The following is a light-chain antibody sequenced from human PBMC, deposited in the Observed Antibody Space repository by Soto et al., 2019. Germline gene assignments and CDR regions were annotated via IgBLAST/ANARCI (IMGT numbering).Light chain of an antibody. Sequence: EIVLTQSPGTLSVSPGERATLSCRASQTISRSYLAWYRQKPGQAPRLLIYAASSRATGIPDRFSGSGSGTDFTLSISGLEPEDFAVYYCHQYGSSITWTFGQGTKVEIK. V-gene: IGKV3-20*01. J-gene: IGKJ1*01. CDR2: AAS. CDR1: QTISRSY. CDR3: HQYGSSITWT.